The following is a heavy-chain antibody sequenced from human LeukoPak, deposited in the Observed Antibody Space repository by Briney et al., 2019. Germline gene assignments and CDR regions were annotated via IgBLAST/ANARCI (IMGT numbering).Heavy chain of an antibody. D-gene: IGHD4-11*01. V-gene: IGHV3-30*01. CDR3: ARAVYRNYNWFDP. J-gene: IGHJ5*02. Sequence: GGSLRLSCAASGFTFSSYAMHWVRQAPGKGLEWVAVISYDGSNKYYADSVKGRFTISRDNSKNTLYLQMNSLRAEDTAVYYCARAVYRNYNWFDPWGQGTLVNVSS. CDR2: ISYDGSNK. CDR1: GFTFSSYA.